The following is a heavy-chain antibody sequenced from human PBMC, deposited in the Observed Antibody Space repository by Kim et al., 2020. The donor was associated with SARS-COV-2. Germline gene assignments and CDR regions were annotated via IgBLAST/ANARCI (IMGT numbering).Heavy chain of an antibody. CDR2: ISYDGSNK. CDR1: GFTFSSYG. J-gene: IGHJ6*02. CDR3: AKESGSGCYYAWTYYYYGMDV. Sequence: GGSLRLSCAASGFTFSSYGMHWVRQAPGKGLEWVAVISYDGSNKYYADSVKGRFTISRDNSKNTLYLQMNSLRAEGTAVYYCAKESGSGCYYAWTYYYYGMDVWGQGNTHTLSS. V-gene: IGHV3-30*18. D-gene: IGHD3-10*01.